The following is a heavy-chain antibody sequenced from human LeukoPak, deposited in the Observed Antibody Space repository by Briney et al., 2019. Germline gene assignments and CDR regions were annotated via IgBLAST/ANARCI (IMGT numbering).Heavy chain of an antibody. CDR3: ARGIAAADKKKYYFDY. Sequence: ASVKVSCKASGYTFTSYYMHWVRQAPGQGLEWMGIINPSGGSTSYAQKFQGRVTKTRDTSTSTVYMELSSLRSEDTAVYYCARGIAAADKKKYYFDYWGQGTLVTVSS. D-gene: IGHD6-13*01. V-gene: IGHV1-46*01. CDR2: INPSGGST. J-gene: IGHJ4*02. CDR1: GYTFTSYY.